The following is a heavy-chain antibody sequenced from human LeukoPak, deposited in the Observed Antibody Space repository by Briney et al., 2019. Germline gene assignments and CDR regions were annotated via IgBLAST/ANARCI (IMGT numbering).Heavy chain of an antibody. J-gene: IGHJ6*02. Sequence: SETLFLTCTVSGGSISSSSYYWGWIRQPPGKGLEWIGSIYYSGSTYYNPSLKSRVTISVDTSKNQFSLKLSSVTAADTAVYYCARYRNYYGMDVWGQGTTVTVFS. CDR3: ARYRNYYGMDV. CDR1: GGSISSSSYY. V-gene: IGHV4-39*07. D-gene: IGHD3-16*02. CDR2: IYYSGST.